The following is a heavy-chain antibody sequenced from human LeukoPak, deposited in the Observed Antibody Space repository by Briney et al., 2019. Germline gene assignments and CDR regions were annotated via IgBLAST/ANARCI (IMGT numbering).Heavy chain of an antibody. CDR1: GFTFNSYN. D-gene: IGHD2-8*02. Sequence: GGSLRLSCAASGFTFNSYNMNWVRQAPGKGLEWVSYISSSSSTIYYADSVKGRFTISRDNSKNTLYLQMNSLRAEDTAVYYCARGGGVFGYYFDYWGQGTLVTVSS. J-gene: IGHJ4*02. V-gene: IGHV3-48*01. CDR3: ARGGGVFGYYFDY. CDR2: ISSSSSTI.